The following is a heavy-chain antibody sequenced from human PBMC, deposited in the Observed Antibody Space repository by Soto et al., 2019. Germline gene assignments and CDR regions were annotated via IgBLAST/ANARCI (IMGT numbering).Heavy chain of an antibody. Sequence: ASVKVSCKASGYTFTSYAVHWVRQAPGQRLEWMGWINAGNGNTKYSQKFQGRVTINRDTSASTAYMELSSLRSEDTAVYYCARILGYCSGGSCDYWGQGTLVTVSS. D-gene: IGHD2-15*01. J-gene: IGHJ4*02. V-gene: IGHV1-3*01. CDR3: ARILGYCSGGSCDY. CDR1: GYTFTSYA. CDR2: INAGNGNT.